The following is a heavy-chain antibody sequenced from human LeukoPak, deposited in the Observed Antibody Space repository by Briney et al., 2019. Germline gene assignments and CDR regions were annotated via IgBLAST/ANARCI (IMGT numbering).Heavy chain of an antibody. J-gene: IGHJ4*02. CDR1: GYTFTGYY. CDR3: ARDASIAAAGYYFDY. CDR2: ISPNSGGT. Sequence: ASVKVSCKASGYTFTGYYMHWVRQAPGQGLEWMGWISPNSGGTNYAQKFQGRVTMTRDTSISTAYMELSSLRSDDTAVYYCARDASIAAAGYYFDYWGQGTLVTVSS. V-gene: IGHV1-2*02. D-gene: IGHD6-13*01.